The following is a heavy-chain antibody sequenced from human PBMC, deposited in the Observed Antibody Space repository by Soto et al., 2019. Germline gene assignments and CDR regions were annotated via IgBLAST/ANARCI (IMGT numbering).Heavy chain of an antibody. J-gene: IGHJ4*02. D-gene: IGHD6-19*01. CDR2: IWYDGSNK. CDR3: ARDLTYPDEGQWLVLGY. Sequence: GGSLRLSCAASGFTFSSYGMHWVRQAPGKGLEWVAVIWYDGSNKYYADSVKGRFTISRDNSKNTLYLQMNSLRAEDTAVYYCARDLTYPDEGQWLVLGYWGQGTLVTVSS. CDR1: GFTFSSYG. V-gene: IGHV3-33*01.